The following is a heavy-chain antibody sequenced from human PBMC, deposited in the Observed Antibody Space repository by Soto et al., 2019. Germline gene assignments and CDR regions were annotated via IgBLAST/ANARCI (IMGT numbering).Heavy chain of an antibody. V-gene: IGHV1-69*01. CDR2: IIPIFGTA. CDR3: ARGWGYDSTDYYYAY. D-gene: IGHD3-22*01. CDR1: GGSFNRHT. J-gene: IGHJ4*02. Sequence: QVRLVQSGAEVRKPGSSVRVSCKASGGSFNRHTISWVRQAPGQGLEWMGGIIPIFGTANHAQKFQGRATIIADESTSTVYMELSSLRSDDTAIYYCARGWGYDSTDYYYAYWGQGTLVIVSS.